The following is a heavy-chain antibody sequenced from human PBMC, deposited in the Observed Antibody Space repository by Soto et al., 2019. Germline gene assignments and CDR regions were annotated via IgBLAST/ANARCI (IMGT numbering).Heavy chain of an antibody. V-gene: IGHV3-30-3*01. CDR3: ARDLGSSYYYYYYGMDV. Sequence: QVQLVESGGGVVQPGRSLRLSCAASGFTFSSYAMHWVRQAPGKGLEWVAVISYDGSNKYYADSVKGRFTISRDNSKNPLYLKMNSLRAEDTAVYYCARDLGSSYYYYYYGMDVWGQGTTVTVSS. CDR2: ISYDGSNK. CDR1: GFTFSSYA. J-gene: IGHJ6*02. D-gene: IGHD6-6*01.